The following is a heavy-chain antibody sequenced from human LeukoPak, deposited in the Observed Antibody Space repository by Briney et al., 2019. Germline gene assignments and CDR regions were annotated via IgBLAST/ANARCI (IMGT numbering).Heavy chain of an antibody. V-gene: IGHV3-30*18. J-gene: IGHJ3*02. D-gene: IGHD2-15*01. Sequence: PGGSLRLSCAASGFTFSSYGMHWVRQAPGKGLEWVAVISYDGSNKYYADSVKGRFTISRDNSKNTLYLQMNSLRAEDTAVYYCAKPIVVVVAASPKINDAFDIWGQGTMVTVSS. CDR2: ISYDGSNK. CDR3: AKPIVVVVAASPKINDAFDI. CDR1: GFTFSSYG.